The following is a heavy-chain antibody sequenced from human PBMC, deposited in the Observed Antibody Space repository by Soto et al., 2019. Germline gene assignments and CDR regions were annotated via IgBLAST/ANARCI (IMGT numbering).Heavy chain of an antibody. D-gene: IGHD5-12*01. V-gene: IGHV1-3*01. CDR1: GYTFTSYA. Sequence: QVQLVQSGAEVKKPGASVKVSCKASGYTFTSYAMHWVRQAPGQRLEWMGWINAGNGNRKYSQKFQGRVTITWDTSARTAYMELSSLRSEDTAVYYCTIQAEGGYTYGYWGQGTLVTVSS. J-gene: IGHJ4*02. CDR3: TIQAEGGYTYGY. CDR2: INAGNGNR.